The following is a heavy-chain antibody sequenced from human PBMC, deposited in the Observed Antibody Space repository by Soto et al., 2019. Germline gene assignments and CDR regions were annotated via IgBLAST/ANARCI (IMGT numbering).Heavy chain of an antibody. V-gene: IGHV1-18*04. CDR3: ATYHSDYDFWSGYYGPNAFDI. J-gene: IGHJ3*02. CDR2: ISAYNGNT. D-gene: IGHD3-3*01. CDR1: GYTFTSYG. Sequence: ASVKVSCKASGYTFTSYGISWVRQAPGQGLEWMGWISAYNGNTNYAQKLQGRVTMTTDTSTSTAYMELRSLRSDDTAVYYCATYHSDYDFWSGYYGPNAFDIWGQGTMVTVSS.